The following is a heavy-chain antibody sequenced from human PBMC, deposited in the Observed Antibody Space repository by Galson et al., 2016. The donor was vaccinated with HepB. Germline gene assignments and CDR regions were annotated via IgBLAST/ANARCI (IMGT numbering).Heavy chain of an antibody. V-gene: IGHV5-51*01. CDR1: GYSFTSYW. Sequence: QSGAEVKKPGESLKISCKGSGYSFTSYWIGWVRQMPGKGLEWMGIIYPGDSDTRYSPSFQGQVTISADKSISTAYLQWSSLKASDTAKYYCARQARNILTGYYNFPFDYWGQGTLVTVSS. J-gene: IGHJ4*02. CDR3: ARQARNILTGYYNFPFDY. D-gene: IGHD3-9*01. CDR2: IYPGDSDT.